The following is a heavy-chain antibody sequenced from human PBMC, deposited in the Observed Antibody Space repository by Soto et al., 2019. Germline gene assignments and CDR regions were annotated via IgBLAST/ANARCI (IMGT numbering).Heavy chain of an antibody. Sequence: QVQLQESGPGLVKPSETLSLTCSVSVDSMRTYYWYWIRQPPGGGLEWIGHIYYSGSTNYNPSLQSRITMSVDTSKNHFSLKLSSVTAADTAVYYCARAGTSTWYFDLWGRGTLVTVSS. CDR2: IYYSGST. CDR1: VDSMRTYY. CDR3: ARAGTSTWYFDL. J-gene: IGHJ2*01. V-gene: IGHV4-59*01. D-gene: IGHD1-1*01.